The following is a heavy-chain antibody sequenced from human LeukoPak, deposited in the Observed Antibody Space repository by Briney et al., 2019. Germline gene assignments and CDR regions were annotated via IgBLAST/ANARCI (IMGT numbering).Heavy chain of an antibody. CDR2: IWYDGSKK. CDR3: ARGLGGNSAAFDI. V-gene: IGHV3-33*08. CDR1: GFTFSNHW. Sequence: GGSLRLSCAPSGFTFSNHWMSWVRQAPGKGPEWVAVIWYDGSKKYYADSVKGRFTISRDNSKNTLYLQMNSLRAEDTAVYYCARGLGGNSAAFDIWGQGTMVTVSS. D-gene: IGHD4-23*01. J-gene: IGHJ3*02.